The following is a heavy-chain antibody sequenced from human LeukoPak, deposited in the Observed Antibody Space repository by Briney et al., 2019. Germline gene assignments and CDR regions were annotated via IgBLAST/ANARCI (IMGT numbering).Heavy chain of an antibody. D-gene: IGHD3-22*01. V-gene: IGHV4-59*01. Sequence: SETLSLTCTVSGGSISSYYWSWIRQPPGKGLEWIGYIYYSGSTNYNPSLKSRVTISVDTSKNQFSLKLSSVTAADTAVYYCARDYYYDSSGLYYYYGMDVWGQGTTVTVSS. CDR3: ARDYYYDSSGLYYYYGMDV. CDR2: IYYSGST. J-gene: IGHJ6*02. CDR1: GGSISSYY.